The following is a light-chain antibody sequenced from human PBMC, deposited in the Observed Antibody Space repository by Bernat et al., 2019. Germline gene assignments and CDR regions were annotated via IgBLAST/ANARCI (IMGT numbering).Light chain of an antibody. Sequence: EIVLTQSPATLSLSPGERATLSCRASQSVSSYLAWYQQKPGQAPRLLIYDASNRATGIPARFSGSGSGTDFTLTISSLGPEDFAVYYCKQRSNWYTCGQGTKLEIK. CDR2: DAS. J-gene: IGKJ2*01. CDR3: KQRSNWYT. V-gene: IGKV3-11*01. CDR1: QSVSSY.